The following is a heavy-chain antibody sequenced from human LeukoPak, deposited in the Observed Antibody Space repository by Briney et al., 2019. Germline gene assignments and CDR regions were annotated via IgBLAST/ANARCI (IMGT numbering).Heavy chain of an antibody. J-gene: IGHJ6*02. Sequence: SETLSLTCTVSGGSISSGDYYWSWIRQPPGEGLEWIGYIYYSGSTYYNPSLKSRVTISVDTSKNQFSLKLSSVTAADTAVYYCARESGYYGMDVWGQGTTVTVSS. D-gene: IGHD3-10*01. V-gene: IGHV4-30-4*01. CDR1: GGSISSGDYY. CDR3: ARESGYYGMDV. CDR2: IYYSGST.